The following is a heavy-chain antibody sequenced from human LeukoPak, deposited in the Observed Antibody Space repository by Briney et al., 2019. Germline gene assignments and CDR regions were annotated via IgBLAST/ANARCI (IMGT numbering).Heavy chain of an antibody. J-gene: IGHJ3*02. CDR2: IHHSKSS. V-gene: IGHV4-4*02. CDR3: ARKPPGGWFGEPKDAFDI. Sequence: SETLSLTCAVSGDSITSDKWWTWVRQPPGKGLEWIGEIHHSKSSNYYPSLKSRVTISVDTSKNQFSLKLSSVTAADTAVYYCARKPPGGWFGEPKDAFDIWGQGTMVTVSS. CDR1: GDSITSDKW. D-gene: IGHD3-10*01.